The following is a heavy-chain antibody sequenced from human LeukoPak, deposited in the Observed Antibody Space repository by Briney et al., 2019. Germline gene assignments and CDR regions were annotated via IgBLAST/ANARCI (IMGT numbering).Heavy chain of an antibody. Sequence: SEPLSLTCTVSGGSISSHYWSWIRQPPGKGLEWIGYIYYSGSTNYNPSLKSRVTISVDTSKNQFSLKLSSVTAADTAVYYCARDRADSDTVFDYWGQGTLVTVSS. D-gene: IGHD2-8*02. CDR3: ARDRADSDTVFDY. V-gene: IGHV4-59*11. CDR2: IYYSGST. CDR1: GGSISSHY. J-gene: IGHJ4*02.